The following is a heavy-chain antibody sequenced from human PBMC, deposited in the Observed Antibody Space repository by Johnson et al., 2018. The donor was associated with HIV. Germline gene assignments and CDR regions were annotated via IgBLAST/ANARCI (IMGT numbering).Heavy chain of an antibody. D-gene: IGHD3-22*01. J-gene: IGHJ3*02. V-gene: IGHV3-23*04. CDR3: ARPRVSSGRHGAFDI. CDR2: ISGSTI. CDR1: GFTFSSYA. Sequence: VQLVESGGGLVQPGGSLRLSCAASGFTFSSYAMSWVRQAPGKGLEWVSAISGSTIYYADSVKGRFTISRDNAKNSLYLQINSLRAEDTAIYYCARPRVSSGRHGAFDIWGQGTMVTVSS.